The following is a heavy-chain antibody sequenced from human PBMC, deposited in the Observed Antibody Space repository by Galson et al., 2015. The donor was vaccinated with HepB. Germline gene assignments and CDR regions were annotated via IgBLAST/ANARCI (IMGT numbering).Heavy chain of an antibody. Sequence: QSGAEVKKPGASVKVSCKASGYTFTGYYMHWVRQAPGQGLEWMGWINPNSGGTNYAQKFQGWVTMTRDTSISTAYMELSRLRSDDTAVYYCARGRRYSSGSRNWFDPWGQGTLVTVSS. CDR3: ARGRRYSSGSRNWFDP. V-gene: IGHV1-2*04. D-gene: IGHD3-10*01. J-gene: IGHJ5*02. CDR2: INPNSGGT. CDR1: GYTFTGYY.